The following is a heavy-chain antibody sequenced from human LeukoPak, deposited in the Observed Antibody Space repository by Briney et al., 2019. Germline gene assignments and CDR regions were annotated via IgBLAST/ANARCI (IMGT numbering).Heavy chain of an antibody. CDR2: ISAYNGNT. CDR1: GCTFTSYG. V-gene: IGHV1-18*01. J-gene: IGHJ5*02. CDR3: ARDHYDILTGYYAVLTGWFDP. D-gene: IGHD3-9*01. Sequence: ASVKVSCKASGCTFTSYGISWVRQAPGQGLEWMGWISAYNGNTNYAQKLQGRVTMTTDTSTSTAYMELRSLGSDDTAVYYCARDHYDILTGYYAVLTGWFDPWGQGTLVTVSS.